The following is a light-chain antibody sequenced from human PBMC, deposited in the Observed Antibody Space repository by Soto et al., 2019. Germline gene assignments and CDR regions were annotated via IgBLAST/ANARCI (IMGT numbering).Light chain of an antibody. V-gene: IGLV1-40*01. CDR3: QSYDSSLSGYV. CDR1: SSNIGAGYD. CDR2: GNS. J-gene: IGLJ1*01. Sequence: QSVLTQPPSVSGAPGQRVTISCTGSSSNIGAGYDVHWYQQLPGTAPKLLIYGNSNRPSGVPDRFSGSKSGTSASLAITGLQAEDEADYDCQSYDSSLSGYVFGTGTKAT.